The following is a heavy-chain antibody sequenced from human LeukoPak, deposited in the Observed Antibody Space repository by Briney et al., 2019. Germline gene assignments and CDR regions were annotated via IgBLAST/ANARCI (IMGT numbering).Heavy chain of an antibody. V-gene: IGHV4-4*07. CDR3: ARARDYYDSSAYTNWFDP. CDR2: IYTSGST. CDR1: GGSISSYY. Sequence: SETLSLTCTVSGGSISSYYWSWIRQPAGAGLEWIGRIYTSGSTNYNPSLKSRVTISVDKSKNQFSLKLSSVTAADTAVYYCARARDYYDSSAYTNWFDPWGQGTLVTVSS. J-gene: IGHJ5*02. D-gene: IGHD3-22*01.